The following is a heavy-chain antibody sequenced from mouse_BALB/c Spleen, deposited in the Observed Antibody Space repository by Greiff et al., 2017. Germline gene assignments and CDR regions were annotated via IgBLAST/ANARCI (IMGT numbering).Heavy chain of an antibody. V-gene: IGHV5-4*02. D-gene: IGHD4-1*01. CDR1: GFTFSDYY. J-gene: IGHJ4*01. CDR2: ISDGGSYT. Sequence: EVQLVESGGGLVKPGGSLKLSCAASGFTFSDYYMYWVRQTPEKRLEWVATISDGGSYTYYPDSVKGRFTISRDNAKNTLFLQMTSLRSEDTAMYYCARTGTRAMDYWGQGTSVTVSS. CDR3: ARTGTRAMDY.